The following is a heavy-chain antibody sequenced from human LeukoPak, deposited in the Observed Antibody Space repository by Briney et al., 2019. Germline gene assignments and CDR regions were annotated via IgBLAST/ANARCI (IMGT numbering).Heavy chain of an antibody. CDR1: GYTFTGYY. CDR3: ARGQIVGAAPSVC. V-gene: IGHV1-2*02. CDR2: INPNSGGT. D-gene: IGHD1-26*01. J-gene: IGHJ4*02. Sequence: GSVKVSCKASGYTFTGYYMHWVRQAPGQGLEWMGWINPNSGGTNYAQKFQGRVTMTRDTSISTAYMELSRLRSDDTAVYYCARGQIVGAAPSVCWGQGTLVTVSS.